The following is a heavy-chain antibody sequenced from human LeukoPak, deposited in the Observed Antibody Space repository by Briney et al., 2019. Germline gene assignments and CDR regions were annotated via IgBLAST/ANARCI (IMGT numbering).Heavy chain of an antibody. D-gene: IGHD3-22*01. CDR2: IRSKTNSYAT. CDR3: TVIVGLPT. Sequence: GGSLKLSCAVSGFLFSLPGVQWVRHACGGGREWVGRIRSKTNSYATAYAASVKGRLTISRDDSRNTAYLQMNSLKAEGTAVYYCTVIVGLPTWGQGTLVTVSS. J-gene: IGHJ5*02. V-gene: IGHV3-73*01. CDR1: GFLFSLPG.